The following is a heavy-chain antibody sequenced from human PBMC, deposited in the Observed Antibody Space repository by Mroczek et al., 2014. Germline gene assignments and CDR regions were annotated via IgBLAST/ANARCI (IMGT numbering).Heavy chain of an antibody. V-gene: IGHV4-59*01. J-gene: IGHJ3*02. CDR1: GGSISSYY. Sequence: QVQLVESGPGLVKPSETLSLTCTVSGGSISSYYWSWIRQPPGKGLEWIGYIYYSGSTNYNPSLKSRVTISVDTSKNQFSLKLSSVTAADTAVYYCAREATMVRGVSRSAFDIWGQGTMVTVSS. D-gene: IGHD3-10*01. CDR3: AREATMVRGVSRSAFDI. CDR2: IYYSGST.